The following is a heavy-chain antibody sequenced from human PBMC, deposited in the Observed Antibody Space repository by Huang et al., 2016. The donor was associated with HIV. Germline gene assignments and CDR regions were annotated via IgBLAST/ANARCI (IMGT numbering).Heavy chain of an antibody. D-gene: IGHD5-12*01. V-gene: IGHV4-59*01. CDR2: IYYSSST. CDR3: ARGPSPWLQEAFDI. J-gene: IGHJ3*02. Sequence: QVQLQESGPGLVKPSETLSLTCTVSGGSISSYYWCWIRQPPGKGLECIGYIYYSSSTIYNPSLKSRVTISVDTSKNQFSRKLRSVTAADTAVYYCARGPSPWLQEAFDIWGQGTMVTVSS. CDR1: GGSISSYY.